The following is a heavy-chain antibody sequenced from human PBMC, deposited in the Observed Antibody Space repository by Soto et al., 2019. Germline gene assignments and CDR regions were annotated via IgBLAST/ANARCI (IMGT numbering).Heavy chain of an antibody. V-gene: IGHV1-18*01. CDR3: ARSGLPDPVVVVGHTPFDP. J-gene: IGHJ5*02. Sequence: QVQLVQSGAEVKKPGASVKVSCKASGYTFTNYAINWVRQAPGQGLEWMGWISAYNGDTNYAQKLQGRVTMTTDTSTSTAYMELRSLRSADTAVYYCARSGLPDPVVVVGHTPFDPWGQGTLVTVSS. CDR1: GYTFTNYA. CDR2: ISAYNGDT. D-gene: IGHD2-15*01.